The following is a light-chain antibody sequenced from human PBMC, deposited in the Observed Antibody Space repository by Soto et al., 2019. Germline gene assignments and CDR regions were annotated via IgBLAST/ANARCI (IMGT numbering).Light chain of an antibody. CDR1: SSNIGSNY. Sequence: QSVLTQPPSVSAAPGQKVTISCSGSSSNIGSNYVSWYQRLPGTAPKLLIYDNDARPSGIPGRFSGSKSGTSATLGITGLQTGDEADYYCGTWDDSLNAVVFGGGTKVTVL. CDR2: DND. J-gene: IGLJ3*02. V-gene: IGLV1-51*01. CDR3: GTWDDSLNAVV.